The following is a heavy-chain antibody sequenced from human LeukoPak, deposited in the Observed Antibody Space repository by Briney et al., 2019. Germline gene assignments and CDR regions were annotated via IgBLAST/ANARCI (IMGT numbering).Heavy chain of an antibody. CDR3: ARATQRQYYFDY. J-gene: IGHJ4*02. CDR1: GYTFTGYY. V-gene: IGHV1-2*02. D-gene: IGHD6-19*01. Sequence: GSSVTVSCKASGYTFTGYYMHWVRQAPGQGLEWMGWINPNSGGTNYAQKFQGRVTMTRDTSISTAYMELSRLRSDDTAVYYCARATQRQYYFDYWGQGTLVTVSS. CDR2: INPNSGGT.